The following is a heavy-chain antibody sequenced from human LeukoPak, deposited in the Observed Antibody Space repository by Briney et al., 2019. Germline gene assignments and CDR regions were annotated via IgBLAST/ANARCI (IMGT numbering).Heavy chain of an antibody. CDR1: GGSFSGYY. J-gene: IGHJ3*02. CDR2: INHSGST. CDR3: ARGQRGYSYGPAAFDI. Sequence: SETLSLTCAVYGGSFSGYYWSWIRQPPGKGLEWIGEINHSGSTNYNPSLKSRVTISVDTSKNQFSLKLSSVTAADTAVYYCARGQRGYSYGPAAFDIWGQGTMITVSS. V-gene: IGHV4-34*01. D-gene: IGHD5-18*01.